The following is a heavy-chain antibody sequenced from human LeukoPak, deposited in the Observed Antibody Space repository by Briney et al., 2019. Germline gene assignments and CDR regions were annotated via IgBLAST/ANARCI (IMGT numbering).Heavy chain of an antibody. D-gene: IGHD6-19*01. J-gene: IGHJ4*02. CDR2: IFGSGGSA. Sequence: PGGSLRLSCTASGFTFSSYAMYWVRQAPGKGLEWVSGIFGSGGSAHYADSVKGRLTISRDNSRNTVYLQMNSLRAEDTAVYYCGKTTTGYSSGRNPAWPVDYWGQGTLVTVSS. CDR3: GKTTTGYSSGRNPAWPVDY. CDR1: GFTFSSYA. V-gene: IGHV3-23*01.